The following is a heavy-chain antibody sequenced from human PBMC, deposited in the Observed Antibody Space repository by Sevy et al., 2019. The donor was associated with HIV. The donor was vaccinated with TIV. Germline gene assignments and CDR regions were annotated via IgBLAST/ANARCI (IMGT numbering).Heavy chain of an antibody. Sequence: GGSLRLSCAASGFTFSSYAMHWVRQAPGKGLEWVAVISYDGSNKYYADSVKGRFTISRDNSKNTLYLQMNSLRAEDTAVYYCARASVAARTRYFDYWGQGTLVTVSS. J-gene: IGHJ4*02. D-gene: IGHD6-6*01. CDR3: ARASVAARTRYFDY. V-gene: IGHV3-30*04. CDR1: GFTFSSYA. CDR2: ISYDGSNK.